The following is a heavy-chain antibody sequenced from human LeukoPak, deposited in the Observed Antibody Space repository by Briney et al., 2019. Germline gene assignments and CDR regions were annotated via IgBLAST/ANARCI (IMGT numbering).Heavy chain of an antibody. CDR2: INWNGGST. V-gene: IGHV3-20*04. J-gene: IGHJ4*02. CDR3: ARILWFGELLPDY. CDR1: GFTFDDYG. Sequence: GGSLRLSCAASGFTFDDYGMSWVRQAPGKGLEWVSGINWNGGSTGYADPVKGRFTISRDNAKNSLYLQMSSLRAEDTALYYCARILWFGELLPDYWGQGTLVTVSS. D-gene: IGHD3-10*01.